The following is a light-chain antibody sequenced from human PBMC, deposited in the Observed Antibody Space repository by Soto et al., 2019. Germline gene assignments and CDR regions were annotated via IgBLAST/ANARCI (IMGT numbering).Light chain of an antibody. CDR2: DVW. CDR1: GSDRGGYNY. CDR3: SSYTADMTDV. Sequence: QSALTQPASVSRSPGQPITIYCIGTGSDRGGYNYVSWYQQPPVKAPTLMIYDVWARPLGVSDRFSGSQSGNTASLTISGLQGDDEADYYCSSYTADMTDVFGTGTKVTVL. V-gene: IGLV2-14*03. J-gene: IGLJ1*01.